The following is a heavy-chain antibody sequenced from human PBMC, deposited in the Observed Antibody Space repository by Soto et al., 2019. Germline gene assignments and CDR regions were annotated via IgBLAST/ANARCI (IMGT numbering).Heavy chain of an antibody. J-gene: IGHJ4*02. V-gene: IGHV3-15*07. CDR2: IKSKTDGGTT. Sequence: PGGSLRLSCAASGFTFSNAWMNWVRQAPGKGLEWVGRIKSKTDGGTTDYAAPVKGRFTISRDDSKNTLYLQMNSLKTEDTAVYYCTTDPTPIDYDSSGYSGYWGQGTLVTVSS. CDR3: TTDPTPIDYDSSGYSGY. CDR1: GFTFSNAW. D-gene: IGHD3-22*01.